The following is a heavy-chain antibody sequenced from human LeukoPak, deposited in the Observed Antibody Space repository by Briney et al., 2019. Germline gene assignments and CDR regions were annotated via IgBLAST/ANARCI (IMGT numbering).Heavy chain of an antibody. CDR1: GFTFSSYG. CDR2: IWYDGSNK. Sequence: GGSLRLSCAASGFTFSSYGMHWVRQAPGKGLEWVAVIWYDGSNKYYAGSVKGRFTISRDNSKNTLYLQMNSLRAEDTAVYYCARGRKALRYFDYWGQGTLVTVSS. D-gene: IGHD4-17*01. J-gene: IGHJ4*02. V-gene: IGHV3-33*01. CDR3: ARGRKALRYFDY.